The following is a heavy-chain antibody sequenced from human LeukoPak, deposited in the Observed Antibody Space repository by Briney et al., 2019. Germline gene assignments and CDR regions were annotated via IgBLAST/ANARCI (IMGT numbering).Heavy chain of an antibody. CDR2: ISGDGGTT. V-gene: IGHV3-43*02. CDR1: GFTFDDYA. CDR3: ARAVLYYYGMDV. J-gene: IGHJ6*02. Sequence: GGSLRLSCAASGFTFDDYAMHWVRQAPGKGLEWVSLISGDGGTTNYADFVKGRFTISRDNAKNSLYLQMNSLRAEDTAVYYCARAVLYYYGMDVWGQGTTVTVSS.